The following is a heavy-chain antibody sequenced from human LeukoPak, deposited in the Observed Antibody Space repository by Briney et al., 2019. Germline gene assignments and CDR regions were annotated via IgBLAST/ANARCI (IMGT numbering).Heavy chain of an antibody. J-gene: IGHJ4*02. Sequence: SETLSLTCTVAGGSISSYYWSWIRQPAGKGLEWIGRIYTSGSTNYNPSLKSRVTMSVDTSKNQFSLKLSSVTAADTAVYYCARGRSAAGKLDYWGQGTLVTVSS. D-gene: IGHD6-13*01. V-gene: IGHV4-4*07. CDR1: GGSISSYY. CDR3: ARGRSAAGKLDY. CDR2: IYTSGST.